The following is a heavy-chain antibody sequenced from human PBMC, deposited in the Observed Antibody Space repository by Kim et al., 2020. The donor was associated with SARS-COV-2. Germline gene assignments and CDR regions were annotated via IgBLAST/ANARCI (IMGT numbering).Heavy chain of an antibody. CDR2: IKSKADGGTT. D-gene: IGHD1-26*01. V-gene: IGHV3-15*01. J-gene: IGHJ4*02. CDR3: TRWELNY. CDR1: GFTFSNAW. Sequence: GGSLRLSCAASGFTFSNAWMSWVRQAPGKGLEWLGRIKSKADGGTTDYAAPVQGRFTISRDDSKNTLYLQMNSLKSEDTALYFCTRWELNYWGQGTLVTVSS.